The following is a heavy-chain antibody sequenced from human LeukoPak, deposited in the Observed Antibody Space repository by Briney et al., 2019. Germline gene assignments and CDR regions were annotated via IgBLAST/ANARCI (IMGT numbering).Heavy chain of an antibody. Sequence: GGSLRLSCAASGFTFSSYGMSWVRQAPGKGLEWVSAISGSGGSTYYADSVKGRFTISRDNSKNTLYLQMNSLRAEDTAVYYCAKDISAYCGGDCYPDFDYWGQGTLVTVSS. J-gene: IGHJ4*02. CDR2: ISGSGGST. D-gene: IGHD2-21*02. CDR1: GFTFSSYG. V-gene: IGHV3-23*01. CDR3: AKDISAYCGGDCYPDFDY.